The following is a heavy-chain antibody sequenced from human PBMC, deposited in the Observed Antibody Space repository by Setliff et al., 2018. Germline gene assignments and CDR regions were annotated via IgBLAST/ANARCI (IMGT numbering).Heavy chain of an antibody. CDR1: GAPVSGNSYY. V-gene: IGHV4-39*07. Sequence: ETLSLTCTVSGAPVSGNSYYWGWIRQPPGKGLEWIASTYYSGSTYYNPSLKSRVTISVDTSKNQFSLKLTAVTAADTGVYYCARGRNIEARLFDSWGQGTLVTVSS. CDR3: ARGRNIEARLFDS. CDR2: TYYSGST. J-gene: IGHJ5*01. D-gene: IGHD6-6*01.